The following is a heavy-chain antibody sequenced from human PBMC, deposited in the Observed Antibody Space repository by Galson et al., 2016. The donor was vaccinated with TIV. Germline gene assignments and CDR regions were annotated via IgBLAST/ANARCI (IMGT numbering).Heavy chain of an antibody. V-gene: IGHV3-66*02. Sequence: SLRLSCAASGLSVSINYMTWVRQAPGKGLEWVSLISDGGKTYYPDSVKGRFTISRDNSKNTLYLQMNSLRVEDTSVYACARDRVVDATYYYYYYGMDVWGQGTAVTVSS. J-gene: IGHJ6*02. CDR1: GLSVSINY. CDR3: ARDRVVDATYYYYYYGMDV. CDR2: ISDGGKT. D-gene: IGHD2-15*01.